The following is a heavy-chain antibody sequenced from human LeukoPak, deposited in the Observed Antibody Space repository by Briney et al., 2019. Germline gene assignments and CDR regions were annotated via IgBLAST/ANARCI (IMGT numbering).Heavy chain of an antibody. J-gene: IGHJ4*02. CDR1: GYTFTSYG. D-gene: IGHD1-26*01. CDR2: ISAYNGNT. CDR3: ARMTGPTSYWPYYFDY. V-gene: IGHV1-18*01. Sequence: ASVKVSCKASGYTFTSYGISWVRQAPGQGLEWMGWISAYNGNTNYAQKLQGRVTMTTDTSTSTAYMELRSLRSDDTAVYYCARMTGPTSYWPYYFDYWGQGTLVTVSS.